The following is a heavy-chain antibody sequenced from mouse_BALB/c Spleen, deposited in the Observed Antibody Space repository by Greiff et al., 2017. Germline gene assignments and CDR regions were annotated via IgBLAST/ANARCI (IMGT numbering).Heavy chain of an antibody. J-gene: IGHJ4*01. CDR3: ARGIYDGYYLYAMDY. CDR2: IRNKANGYTT. Sequence: EVKLMESGGGLVQPGGSLRLSCATSGFTFTDYYMSWVRQPPGKALELLGFIRNKANGYTTEYSASVKGRFTISRDNSQSILYLQMNTLRAEDSATYYCARGIYDGYYLYAMDYWGQGTSVTVSS. D-gene: IGHD2-3*01. V-gene: IGHV7-3*02. CDR1: GFTFTDYY.